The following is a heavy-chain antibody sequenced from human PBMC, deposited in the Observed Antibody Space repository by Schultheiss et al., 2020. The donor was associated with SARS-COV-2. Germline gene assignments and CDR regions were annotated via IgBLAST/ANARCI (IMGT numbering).Heavy chain of an antibody. CDR3: ARDQYSGSYPDY. V-gene: IGHV4-39*07. CDR1: GGSVSSSSHF. J-gene: IGHJ4*02. D-gene: IGHD1-26*01. Sequence: SETLSLTCTVSGGSVSSSSHFWGWIRQPPGKGLEWIGVINHSGSTNYNPSLKSRVTISVDTSKNQFSLKLSSVTAADTAVYYCARDQYSGSYPDYWGQGTLVTVSS. CDR2: INHSGST.